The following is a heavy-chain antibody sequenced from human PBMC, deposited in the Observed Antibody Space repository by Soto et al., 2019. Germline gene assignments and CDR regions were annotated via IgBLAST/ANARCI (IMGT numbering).Heavy chain of an antibody. J-gene: IGHJ4*02. D-gene: IGHD3-10*01. CDR1: GGSISSSSYY. CDR2: IYYSGTT. CDR3: ASSDYYLFDY. Sequence: SETLSLTCSVSGGSISSSSYYWGWIRQPPGKGLEWIGNIYYSGTTYYSPSLKSRVTISVDTSKNQFSLKLSSVTAADTAVYYCASSDYYLFDYWGQGALVTVSS. V-gene: IGHV4-39*01.